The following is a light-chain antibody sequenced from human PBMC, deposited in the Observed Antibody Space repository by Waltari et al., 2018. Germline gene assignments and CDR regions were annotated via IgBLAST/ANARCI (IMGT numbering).Light chain of an antibody. V-gene: IGLV2-23*01. CDR2: ASS. Sequence: YQQRPGKAAKLRSCASSRRPSGVSNRYSGSRSGNTASLTVCGLQAEDEADYFCSSDAGSSTLYVFGTGTKVTVL. CDR3: SSDAGSSTLYV. J-gene: IGLJ1*01.